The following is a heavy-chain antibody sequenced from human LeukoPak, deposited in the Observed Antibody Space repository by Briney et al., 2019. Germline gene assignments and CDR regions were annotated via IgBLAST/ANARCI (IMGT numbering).Heavy chain of an antibody. CDR2: INHSGST. Sequence: SETLSLTCAVYGGSFSGYYWSWIRQPPGKGLEWIGEINHSGSTNYNPSLKSRVTISVDTSKNQFSLKLSSVTAADTAVYYCARGELDIVVVPAARRGNWFDPWGQGTLVTVSS. V-gene: IGHV4-34*01. J-gene: IGHJ5*02. D-gene: IGHD2-2*03. CDR3: ARGELDIVVVPAARRGNWFDP. CDR1: GGSFSGYY.